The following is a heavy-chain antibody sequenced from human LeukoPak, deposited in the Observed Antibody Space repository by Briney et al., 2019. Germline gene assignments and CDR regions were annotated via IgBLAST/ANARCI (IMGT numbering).Heavy chain of an antibody. D-gene: IGHD7-27*01. CDR3: ARDHNWGPDY. Sequence: EASVKVSCKASGYSFTDHYLHWLQQAPGQGLEWMAWIHPKTGVTNYAERFQGRPSLTRDTSISTLYMELNSLTSDDTAVYYCARDHNWGPDYWGQGTLVSVSS. CDR2: IHPKTGVT. V-gene: IGHV1-2*02. J-gene: IGHJ4*02. CDR1: GYSFTDHY.